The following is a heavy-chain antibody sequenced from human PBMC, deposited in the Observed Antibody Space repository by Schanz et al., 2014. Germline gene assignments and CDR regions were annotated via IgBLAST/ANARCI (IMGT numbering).Heavy chain of an antibody. CDR2: MSYDGSNK. CDR1: GFTFSSYA. D-gene: IGHD2-21*01. CDR3: AKERGYGHGDACYCFEY. J-gene: IGHJ4*02. V-gene: IGHV3-30-3*02. Sequence: VQLLESGGGLVQPGGSLRLSCAGSGFTFSSYAMSWVRQTPGKGLEWVAVMSYDGSNKYYADSVKGRFSISRDNSQNALYLQMDRLSREDADVYVCAKERGYGHGDACYCFEYWGQGILVTVSS.